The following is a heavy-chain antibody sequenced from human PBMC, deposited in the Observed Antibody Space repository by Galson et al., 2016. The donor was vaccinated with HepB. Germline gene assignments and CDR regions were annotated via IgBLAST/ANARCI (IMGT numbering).Heavy chain of an antibody. Sequence: SVKVSCKASEYKFSDYYIHWVRQVPGRGLEWMGWINCNTGASKTTQKFQDWVTLTRDKSISTAYMEMSRLKSDDTAVYYCAKYDRLRLLSVWGQGTAVTVS. CDR2: INCNTGAS. V-gene: IGHV1-2*04. CDR3: AKYDRLRLLSV. D-gene: IGHD3-16*01. CDR1: EYKFSDYY. J-gene: IGHJ6*02.